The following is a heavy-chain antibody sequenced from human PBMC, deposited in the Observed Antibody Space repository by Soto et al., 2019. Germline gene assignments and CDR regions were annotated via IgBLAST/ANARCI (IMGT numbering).Heavy chain of an antibody. CDR2: ISGSGGST. CDR1: GFTFSSYA. J-gene: IGHJ4*02. V-gene: IGHV3-23*01. D-gene: IGHD3-10*01. Sequence: GGSLRLSCAASGFTFSSYAMSWVRQAPGKGLEWVSAISGSGGSTYYADSVKGRFTISRDNSKNTLYLQMNSLRAEDTAVYYCACGSGSGSYYNPFSFDYWGQGTLVTSPQ. CDR3: ACGSGSGSYYNPFSFDY.